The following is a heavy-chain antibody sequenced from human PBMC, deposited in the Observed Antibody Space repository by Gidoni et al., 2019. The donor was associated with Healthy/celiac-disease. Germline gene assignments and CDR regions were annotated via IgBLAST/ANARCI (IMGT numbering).Heavy chain of an antibody. V-gene: IGHV4-34*01. CDR3: AREGVYCSSTSCYALRGLHYYMDV. D-gene: IGHD2-2*01. CDR1: GGSFSGYY. J-gene: IGHJ6*03. CDR2: INHSGST. Sequence: QVQLQQWGAGLLKPSETLSLTCAVYGGSFSGYYLSWIRQPPGKGLEWIGEINHSGSTNYNPSLKSRVTISVDTSKNQFSLKLSSVTAADTAVYYCAREGVYCSSTSCYALRGLHYYMDVWGKGTTVTVSS.